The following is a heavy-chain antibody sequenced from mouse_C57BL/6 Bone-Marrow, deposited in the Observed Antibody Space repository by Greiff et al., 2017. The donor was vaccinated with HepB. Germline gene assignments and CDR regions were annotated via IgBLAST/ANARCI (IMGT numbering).Heavy chain of an antibody. J-gene: IGHJ3*01. Sequence: VQLQQSGPGLVKPSQSLSLTCSVTGYSIPSGYYWNWIRQFPGNKLEWMGYISYDGSNNYNPSLKNRISITRDTSKNQFFLKLNSVTTEDTATYYCAREGGNYGFAYWGQGTLVTVSA. CDR3: AREGGNYGFAY. D-gene: IGHD2-1*01. CDR2: ISYDGSN. CDR1: GYSIPSGYY. V-gene: IGHV3-6*01.